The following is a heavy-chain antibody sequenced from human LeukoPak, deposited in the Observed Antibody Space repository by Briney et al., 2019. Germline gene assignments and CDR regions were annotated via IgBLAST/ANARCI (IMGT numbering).Heavy chain of an antibody. CDR2: IIPIFGTA. CDR3: ARGGSSSWYEGYFDY. CDR1: GGTFSSYA. D-gene: IGHD6-13*01. J-gene: IGHJ4*02. Sequence: ASVKVSCKASGGTFSSYAISWVRQAPGQGLEWIGGIIPIFGTANYAQKFQGRVTITADESTSTAYMELSSLRSEDTAVYYCARGGSSSWYEGYFDYWGQGTLVTVSS. V-gene: IGHV1-69*01.